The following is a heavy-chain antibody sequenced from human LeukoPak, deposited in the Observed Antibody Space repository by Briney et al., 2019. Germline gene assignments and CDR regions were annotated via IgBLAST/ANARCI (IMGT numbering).Heavy chain of an antibody. CDR1: GFTFSTYA. V-gene: IGHV3-74*01. Sequence: GGSLRLSCAASGFTFSTYAMSWVRQAPGKGLVWVSHINSDGSWTSYADSVKGRFTISKDNAKNTVYLQMNSLRAEDTAVYYCVSFYETYWGRGTLVTVSS. CDR2: INSDGSWT. CDR3: VSFYETY. D-gene: IGHD2/OR15-2a*01. J-gene: IGHJ4*02.